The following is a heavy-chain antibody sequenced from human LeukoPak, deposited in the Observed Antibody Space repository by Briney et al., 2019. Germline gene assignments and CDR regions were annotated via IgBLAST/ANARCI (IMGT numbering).Heavy chain of an antibody. CDR1: GYTFTNYY. CDR2: INPNNGGT. Sequence: ASVKVSCKASGYTFTNYYIHWVRQAPGQGLEWMGWINPNNGGTNYAQKFQGRVTMTRDTSISTAYMELSRLRPDDTAVYYCARDLLIQREEEFHFDYWGQGTLVTVSS. CDR3: ARDLLIQREEEFHFDY. D-gene: IGHD2-2*01. J-gene: IGHJ4*02. V-gene: IGHV1-2*02.